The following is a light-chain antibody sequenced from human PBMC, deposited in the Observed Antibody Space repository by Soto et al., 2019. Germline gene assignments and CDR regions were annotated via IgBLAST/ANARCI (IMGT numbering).Light chain of an antibody. CDR2: DVT. J-gene: IGLJ1*01. CDR1: SANIGAAYN. V-gene: IGLV1-40*01. Sequence: QSVLTQPPSVSGAPGQMVTISCTGSSANIGAAYNVDWYQQLPGKAPKLIIYDVTKRPSGVSNRFSGSKSGNTASLTISGIQAEDEGDYYCGSITRSSTSVFGTGTKVTVL. CDR3: GSITRSSTSV.